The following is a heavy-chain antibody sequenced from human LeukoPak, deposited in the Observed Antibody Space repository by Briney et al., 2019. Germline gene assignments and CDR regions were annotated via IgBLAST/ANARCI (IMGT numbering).Heavy chain of an antibody. CDR1: GYTFSSYG. J-gene: IGHJ3*02. CDR3: ARDSPPNYSDSSGYYSDAFDI. CDR2: NSVYNGNT. Sequence: GASVKDSCKASGYTFSSYGISWVRQAPGQGLEWMGWNSVYNGNTKYAQMVQDRVTMTTDTSTSTAYMELRSLRSDDTAVYYCARDSPPNYSDSSGYYSDAFDIWSEGAIVTVSS. D-gene: IGHD3-22*01. V-gene: IGHV1-18*01.